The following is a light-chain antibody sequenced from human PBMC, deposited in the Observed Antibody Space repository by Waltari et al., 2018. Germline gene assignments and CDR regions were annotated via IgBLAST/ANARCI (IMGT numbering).Light chain of an antibody. CDR3: QQYNNWPPGT. CDR2: GAS. V-gene: IGKV3-15*01. J-gene: IGKJ2*01. Sequence: ETVMTQSPATLSVSPGERATLSCRASQSVSSNLAWYQQKPGQAPRLLIYGASTRATGIPARFSGSGSGTEFTLTISSLQSEDVAVYYCQQYNNWPPGTFGQGTKLEI. CDR1: QSVSSN.